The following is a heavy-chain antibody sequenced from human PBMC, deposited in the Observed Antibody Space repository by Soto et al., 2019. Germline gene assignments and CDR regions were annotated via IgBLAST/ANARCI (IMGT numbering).Heavy chain of an antibody. D-gene: IGHD1-20*01. J-gene: IGHJ6*02. Sequence: QVQLVQSGAEVQKPGSSVKVSCKASGGTFSSSAITWVRQAPGQGLEWMGGIIPIFGTANYAQKFQGRVTITADESTSTAYMELSSLRSEDTAVYYCARDRNWNDLLGMDVWGQGTTVTVSS. V-gene: IGHV1-69*01. CDR3: ARDRNWNDLLGMDV. CDR2: IIPIFGTA. CDR1: GGTFSSSA.